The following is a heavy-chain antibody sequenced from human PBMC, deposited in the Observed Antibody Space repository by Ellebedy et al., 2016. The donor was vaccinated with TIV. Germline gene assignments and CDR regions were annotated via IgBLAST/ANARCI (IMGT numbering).Heavy chain of an antibody. D-gene: IGHD4-17*01. Sequence: SETLSLXXTVSGGSISSYYWSWIRQPAGKGLEWIGRIYTSGSTNYNPSLKSRVTMSVDTSKNQISLKLSSVTAADTAVYYCARDVPMGTVTTGNWFDPWGQGTLVTVSS. CDR2: IYTSGST. J-gene: IGHJ5*02. V-gene: IGHV4-4*07. CDR3: ARDVPMGTVTTGNWFDP. CDR1: GGSISSYY.